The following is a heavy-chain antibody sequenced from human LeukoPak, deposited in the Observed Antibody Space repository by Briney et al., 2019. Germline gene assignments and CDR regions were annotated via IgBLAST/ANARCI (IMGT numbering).Heavy chain of an antibody. Sequence: PGGSLRLSCAGSGFAFGTYAMSWVRQAPGKGLEWVSYISSSASTIYYADSVKGRFTISRDNAKNSLYLQMNSLRAEDTAVYYCARSSSWYCLDYWGQGTLVTVSS. CDR1: GFAFGTYA. CDR2: ISSSASTI. V-gene: IGHV3-11*01. J-gene: IGHJ4*02. CDR3: ARSSSWYCLDY. D-gene: IGHD6-13*01.